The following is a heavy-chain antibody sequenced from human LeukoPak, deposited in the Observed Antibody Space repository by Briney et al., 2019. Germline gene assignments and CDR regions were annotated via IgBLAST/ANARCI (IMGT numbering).Heavy chain of an antibody. J-gene: IGHJ5*02. V-gene: IGHV4-30-2*01. CDR1: GGSISSGGYY. Sequence: PSETLSLTCTVSGGSISSGGYYWSWIRQPPGKGLEWIGYIYHSGSTYYNPSLKSRVTISVDRSKNQFSLKLSSVTAADTAVYYCARNPGGVGYCSSTSCYGWFDPWGQGTLVTVSS. CDR3: ARNPGGVGYCSSTSCYGWFDP. CDR2: IYHSGST. D-gene: IGHD2-2*01.